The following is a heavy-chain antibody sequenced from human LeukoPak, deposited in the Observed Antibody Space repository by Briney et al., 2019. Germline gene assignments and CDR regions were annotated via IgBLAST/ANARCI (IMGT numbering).Heavy chain of an antibody. CDR1: GFTFSSYS. V-gene: IGHV3-21*04. J-gene: IGHJ5*02. Sequence: PGGSLRLSCAASGFTFSSYSMNWVRQAPGKGLEWVSSITSSNNYIYYGDSVKGRFTISRDYSKNTLYLQMNSLRTEETAVYYCAKGPAMVRGTFDPWGQGTLVTVSS. CDR2: ITSSNNYI. D-gene: IGHD3-10*01. CDR3: AKGPAMVRGTFDP.